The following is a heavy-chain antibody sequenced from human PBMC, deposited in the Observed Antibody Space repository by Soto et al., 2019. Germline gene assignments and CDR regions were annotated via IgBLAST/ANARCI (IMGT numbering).Heavy chain of an antibody. D-gene: IGHD5-12*01. CDR2: IYYNGST. CDR1: GGSISSYC. Sequence: KASETLSLTCTVSGGSISSYCWSWIRQPPGKGMEWIGYIYYNGSTNYNPSLKSRVTISADTSKNQFSLKLSSVTAADTAVYYCARDRPARASGYPLSPPYYYYVMDVWGQGTTVTVSS. J-gene: IGHJ6*02. CDR3: ARDRPARASGYPLSPPYYYYVMDV. V-gene: IGHV4-59*01.